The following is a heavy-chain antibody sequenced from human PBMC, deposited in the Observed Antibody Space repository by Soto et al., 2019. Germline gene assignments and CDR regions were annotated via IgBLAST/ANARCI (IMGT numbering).Heavy chain of an antibody. CDR1: GFTFSSYW. V-gene: IGHV3-7*01. CDR3: ARAVHNYDILTGPEKWSDAFDI. J-gene: IGHJ3*02. CDR2: IKQDGSEK. D-gene: IGHD3-9*01. Sequence: GGSLRLSCAASGFTFSSYWMSWVRQAPGKGLEWVANIKQDGSEKYYVDSVKGRFTISRENAKNSLYLQINSLRAEDTAVYYCARAVHNYDILTGPEKWSDAFDIWGQGTMVTVSS.